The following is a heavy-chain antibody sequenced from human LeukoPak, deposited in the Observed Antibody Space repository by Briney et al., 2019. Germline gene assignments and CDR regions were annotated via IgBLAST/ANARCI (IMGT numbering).Heavy chain of an antibody. J-gene: IGHJ5*02. CDR2: INLNSGGT. V-gene: IGHV1-2*06. CDR1: GYTFTGCY. D-gene: IGHD5/OR15-5a*01. CDR3: SRDVGVYDFAH. Sequence: ASVTVSCTASGYTFTGCYMHWVRQAPGPGLGWVGRINLNSGGTNYAQKFQGRVTMTWDTSISTAYLELSRLRSAETAVVYCSRDVGVYDFAHWGQGTLVTVSS.